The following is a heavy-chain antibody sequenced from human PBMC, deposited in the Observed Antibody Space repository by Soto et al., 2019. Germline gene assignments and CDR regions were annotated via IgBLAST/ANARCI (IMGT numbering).Heavy chain of an antibody. CDR1: GGTFSSYA. CDR2: IIPIFGTA. CDR3: AICGDSLSLVAGTPGPGHWFHP. V-gene: IGHV1-69*13. D-gene: IGHD6-19*01. Sequence: SVKVSCKASGGTFSSYAISWVRQAPGQGLEWMGGIIPIFGTANYAQKFQGRVTITADESTSTAYMELSSLRSEDTAVYYCAICGDSLSLVAGTPGPGHWFHPWGQGNLLTLSS. J-gene: IGHJ5*02.